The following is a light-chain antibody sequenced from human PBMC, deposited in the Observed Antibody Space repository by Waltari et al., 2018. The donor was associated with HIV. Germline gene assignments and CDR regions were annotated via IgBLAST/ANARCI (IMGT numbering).Light chain of an antibody. CDR2: LGS. CDR3: MQALQTPRT. CDR1: QSLLHSNGYNY. Sequence: DVVLTQSPLSLPGTPREPASISCGSSQSLLHSNGYNYLDWYLQKPGQSPQLLIYLGSNRASGVPDRFSGSGSGTDFTLKISRVEAEDVGVYYCMQALQTPRTFGQGTKVEIK. V-gene: IGKV2-28*01. J-gene: IGKJ1*01.